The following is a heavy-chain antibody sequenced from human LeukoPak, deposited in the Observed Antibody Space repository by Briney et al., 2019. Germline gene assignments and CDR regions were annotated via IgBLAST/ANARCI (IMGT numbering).Heavy chain of an antibody. CDR1: GFTFSGSA. CDR3: TTEVYYYDSSGYPGDY. Sequence: GGSLRLSCAASGFTFSGSAMHWVRQASGKGLEWVGRIRSKANSYATAYAASVKGRFTISRDDSKNTAYLQMNSLKTEDTAVYYCTTEVYYYDSSGYPGDYWGQGTLVTVSS. CDR2: IRSKANSYAT. V-gene: IGHV3-73*01. J-gene: IGHJ4*02. D-gene: IGHD3-22*01.